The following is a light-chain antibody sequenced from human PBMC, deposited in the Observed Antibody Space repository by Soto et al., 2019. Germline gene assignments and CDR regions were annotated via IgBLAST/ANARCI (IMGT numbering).Light chain of an antibody. CDR1: QSVSSNY. Sequence: EIALTQSPGTLSLSPGERATLSCRASQSVSSNYLAWYQQKPGQAPRLLIYGASSRATGIPDRFSGSGSGTDFTLTIRRLEPEDFAVYYCQQYDRSRTFGQGTKVDI. CDR3: QQYDRSRT. J-gene: IGKJ1*01. CDR2: GAS. V-gene: IGKV3-20*01.